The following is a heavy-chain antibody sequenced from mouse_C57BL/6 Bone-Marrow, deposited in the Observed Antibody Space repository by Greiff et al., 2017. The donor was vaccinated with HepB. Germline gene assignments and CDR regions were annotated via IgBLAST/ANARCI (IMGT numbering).Heavy chain of an antibody. CDR1: GYTLTSYW. J-gene: IGHJ2*01. Sequence: QVQLQQPGAELVKPGASVKLSCKASGYTLTSYWMHWVKQRPGQGLEWIGMIHPNSGSTNYNEKFKSKATLTVDKSSSTAYMQLSSLTSEDSAVYYCPRGVYDGYFYFDYWGQGTTLTVSS. V-gene: IGHV1-64*01. D-gene: IGHD2-3*01. CDR3: PRGVYDGYFYFDY. CDR2: IHPNSGST.